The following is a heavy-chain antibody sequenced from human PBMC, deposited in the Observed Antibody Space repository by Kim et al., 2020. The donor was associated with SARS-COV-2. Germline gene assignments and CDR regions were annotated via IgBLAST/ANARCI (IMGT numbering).Heavy chain of an antibody. J-gene: IGHJ4*02. V-gene: IGHV3-43*01. Sequence: GGSLRLSCVGSGYNFGDYTMHWVRQAPGKGLEWVSLISWDGAVIYSVDSVKGRFTISRDNSRNSLFLQMNSLRTEDTALYYCTRGSNTWYSSDNWGQGT. CDR2: ISWDGAVI. D-gene: IGHD6-13*01. CDR3: TRGSNTWYSSDN. CDR1: GYNFGDYT.